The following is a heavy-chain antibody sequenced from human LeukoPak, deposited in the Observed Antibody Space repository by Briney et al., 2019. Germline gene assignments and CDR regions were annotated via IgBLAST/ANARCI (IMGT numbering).Heavy chain of an antibody. CDR3: AKDGNCGGDCN. D-gene: IGHD2-21*01. CDR2: IYSGGTT. Sequence: PGGSLRLSCAASGFTVSNNYISWVRQAPGKGLEWVSVIYSGGTTYYADSVKGRFTISRDTPKNMLYLQMNSLTPEDTAIYYCAKDGNCGGDCNWGQGTLVTVSS. CDR1: GFTVSNNY. V-gene: IGHV3-66*02. J-gene: IGHJ4*02.